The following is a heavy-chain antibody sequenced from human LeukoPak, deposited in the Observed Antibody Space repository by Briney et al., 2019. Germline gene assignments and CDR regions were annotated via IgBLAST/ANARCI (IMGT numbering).Heavy chain of an antibody. J-gene: IGHJ5*02. CDR2: ISSSGSTI. D-gene: IGHD2-2*01. V-gene: IGHV3-11*01. CDR3: ATMGLGYCSSTSCSNWFDP. Sequence: GGSLRLSCAASGFTFSDYYMSWIRQAPGKGLEWVSYISSSGSTIYYADSVKGRFTISRDNAKNSLYLQMNSLRAEDTAVYYCATMGLGYCSSTSCSNWFDPWGQGTLVTVSS. CDR1: GFTFSDYY.